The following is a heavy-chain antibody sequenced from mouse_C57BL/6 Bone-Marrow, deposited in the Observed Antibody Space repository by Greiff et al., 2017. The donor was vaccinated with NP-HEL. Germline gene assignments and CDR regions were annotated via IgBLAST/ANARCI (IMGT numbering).Heavy chain of an antibody. V-gene: IGHV3-6*01. CDR1: GYSITSGYY. Sequence: EVQRVESGPGLVKPSQSLSLTCSVTGYSITSGYYWNWIRQFPGNKLEWMGYISYDGSNNYNPSLKNRISITRDTSKNQFFLKLNSVTTEDTATYYCARDWGVDYWGQGTTLTVSS. CDR3: ARDWGVDY. J-gene: IGHJ2*01. CDR2: ISYDGSN.